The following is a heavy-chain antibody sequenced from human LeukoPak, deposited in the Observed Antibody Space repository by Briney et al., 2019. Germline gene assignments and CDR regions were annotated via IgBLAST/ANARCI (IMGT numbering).Heavy chain of an antibody. J-gene: IGHJ4*02. Sequence: ASVEVSCKVSGYTLTELSMHWVRQAPGKGLEWMGGFDPEDGETIYAQKFQGRVTMTEDTSTDTAYMELSSLRSEDTAVYYCATFLAYCGGDCYSDWGQGTLVTVSS. CDR1: GYTLTELS. CDR2: FDPEDGET. V-gene: IGHV1-24*01. CDR3: ATFLAYCGGDCYSD. D-gene: IGHD2-21*02.